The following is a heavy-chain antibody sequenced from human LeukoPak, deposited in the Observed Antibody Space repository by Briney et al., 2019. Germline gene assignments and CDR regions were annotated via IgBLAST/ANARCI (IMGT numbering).Heavy chain of an antibody. CDR3: AGATIFGVVSDSFDI. CDR1: SRSISSYY. V-gene: IGHV4-59*01. CDR2: IYYSGST. D-gene: IGHD3-3*01. J-gene: IGHJ3*02. Sequence: RSSETLSLTCTVYSRSISSYYLRWIRQPPGKGLEWIGYIYYSGSTNYTPSLKSRVTISVDTSNNQFSLELRSVNSADTAMYYCAGATIFGVVSDSFDIWGQGTMVTVSS.